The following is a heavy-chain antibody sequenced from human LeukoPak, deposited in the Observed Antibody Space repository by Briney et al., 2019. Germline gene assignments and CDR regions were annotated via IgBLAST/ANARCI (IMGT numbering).Heavy chain of an antibody. V-gene: IGHV3-7*01. Sequence: GGSLRLSCATSGFPFSNYWMNWVRQAPGKGLEWVANIKQDGSEKFYVDSVKGRFTISRDNAKNSLYLQVNSLRAEDTAVYYCARLGIAAADQFTAQGGKSDYWGQGTLVTVSS. CDR1: GFPFSNYW. D-gene: IGHD6-13*01. CDR2: IKQDGSEK. J-gene: IGHJ4*02. CDR3: ARLGIAAADQFTAQGGKSDY.